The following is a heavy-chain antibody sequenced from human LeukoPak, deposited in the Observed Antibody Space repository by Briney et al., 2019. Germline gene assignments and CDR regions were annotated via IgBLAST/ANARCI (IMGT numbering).Heavy chain of an antibody. CDR1: DGSISSGDHY. CDR3: ASGYCSGGSCYSEFPFDY. D-gene: IGHD2-15*01. J-gene: IGHJ4*02. CDR2: IYYSGST. Sequence: SQTLSLTCTVSDGSISSGDHYWSRIRQPPGKGLEWIGYIYYSGSTYYNPSLKSRVTISVDTSKNQFSLKLSSVTAADTAVYYCASGYCSGGSCYSEFPFDYWGQGSLVTVSS. V-gene: IGHV4-30-4*01.